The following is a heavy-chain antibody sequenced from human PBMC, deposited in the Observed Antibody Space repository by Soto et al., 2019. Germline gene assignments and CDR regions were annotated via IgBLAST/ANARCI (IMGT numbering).Heavy chain of an antibody. CDR2: LNPSGGST. J-gene: IGHJ6*02. Sequence: MHWVRQAPGQGLEWMGILNPSGGSTSYAQKFQGRVTMTRDTSTSTVYMELSSLRSEDTAVYYCARDAVVAATGGMDVWGQGTTVTVSS. D-gene: IGHD2-15*01. CDR3: ARDAVVAATGGMDV. V-gene: IGHV1-46*01.